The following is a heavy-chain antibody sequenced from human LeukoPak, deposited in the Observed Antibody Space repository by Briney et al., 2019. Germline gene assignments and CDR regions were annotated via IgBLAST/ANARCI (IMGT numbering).Heavy chain of an antibody. Sequence: GGSLRLSCAASGFTFSSYSMNWVRQAPGKGLEWVSSISSSSSYIYYADSVKGRFTISRDNSKNTLYLQMNSLRAEDTAVYYCAKDPEYCSSTSCYGPYYYYMDVWGKGTTVTVSS. D-gene: IGHD2-2*01. CDR1: GFTFSSYS. CDR3: AKDPEYCSSTSCYGPYYYYMDV. CDR2: ISSSSSYI. J-gene: IGHJ6*03. V-gene: IGHV3-21*04.